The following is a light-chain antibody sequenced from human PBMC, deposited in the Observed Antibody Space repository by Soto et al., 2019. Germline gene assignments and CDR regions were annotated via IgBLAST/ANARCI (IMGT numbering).Light chain of an antibody. CDR2: EVS. CDR3: CSYVGASIYV. Sequence: SVLTQPASVSGSPGQSITISCTGTSSDVGGYDYVSWYQLHPGKAPKLMVFEVSNRPSGVSYRFSGSTSGSTASLTISGLQTEDEADYYCCSYVGASIYVFGTGTKVTAL. J-gene: IGLJ1*01. V-gene: IGLV2-14*01. CDR1: SSDVGGYDY.